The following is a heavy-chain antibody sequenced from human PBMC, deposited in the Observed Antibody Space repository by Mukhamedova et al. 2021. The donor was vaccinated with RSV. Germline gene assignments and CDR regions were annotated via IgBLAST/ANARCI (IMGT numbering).Heavy chain of an antibody. Sequence: GLEWVGLIRSKDFGETTEYAASVRGRFTISKDDSKTIAYLRMDSLKTEDTAVYYCVRGLPSLISYYLDVWGKGTTVTVSS. V-gene: IGHV3-49*02. J-gene: IGHJ6*03. D-gene: IGHD3-10*01. CDR2: IRSKDFGETT. CDR3: VRGLPSLISYYLDV.